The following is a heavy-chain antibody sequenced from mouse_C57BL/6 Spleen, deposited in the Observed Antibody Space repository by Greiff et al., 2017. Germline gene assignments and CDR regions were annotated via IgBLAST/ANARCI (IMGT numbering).Heavy chain of an antibody. CDR3: ARACFAWFAY. V-gene: IGHV1-52*01. Sequence: QVQLQQPGAELVRPGSSVKLSCKASGYTFTSYWMPWVKQSPIQGLEWIGNIDPSDSDTHYNQKFKDKATMAVDKTSSTAYMQLSSLASEDSAVYYCARACFAWFAYWGQGTLVTVSA. J-gene: IGHJ3*01. CDR2: IDPSDSDT. CDR1: GYTFTSYW.